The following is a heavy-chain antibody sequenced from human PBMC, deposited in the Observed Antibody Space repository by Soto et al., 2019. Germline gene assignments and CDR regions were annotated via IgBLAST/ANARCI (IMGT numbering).Heavy chain of an antibody. CDR1: GFTFSNAW. J-gene: IGHJ6*02. Sequence: PGGSLRLSCAASGFTFSNAWMNWFRQAPGKGLEWVGRIKSKTDGGTTDYAAPVKGRFTISRDDSKNTLYLQMNSLKTEDTAVYYCTRYHGDPKYYYYGMDVWGQGTTVTVSS. V-gene: IGHV3-15*07. CDR2: IKSKTDGGTT. CDR3: TRYHGDPKYYYYGMDV. D-gene: IGHD4-17*01.